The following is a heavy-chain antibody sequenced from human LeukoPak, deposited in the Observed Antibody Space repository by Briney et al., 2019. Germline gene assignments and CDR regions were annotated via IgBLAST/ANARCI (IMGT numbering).Heavy chain of an antibody. CDR3: ARRWDSSGPIDY. CDR1: GFTFSSYG. J-gene: IGHJ4*01. Sequence: PGGSLRLSCAASGFTFSSYGMHWVRQAPGKGLEWVAFIRYDGSNKYHADSVKGRFTISRDNSKNTVFLQMNSLRFEDTALYFCARRWDSSGPIDYWGQGTLVSVSS. D-gene: IGHD3-22*01. V-gene: IGHV3-30*02. CDR2: IRYDGSNK.